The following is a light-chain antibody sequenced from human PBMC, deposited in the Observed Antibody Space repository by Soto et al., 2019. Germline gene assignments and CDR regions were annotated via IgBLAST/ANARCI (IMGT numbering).Light chain of an antibody. CDR1: QSVSSY. Sequence: EIVLTQSPATLSLSPGERATLSCRASQSVSSYLAWYQQKPGQAPRLLIYDASNRATGIPARFSGSGSWTYFSLTISSLEPEEFAVYYCQQRSNWPPWTFGQGTKVESK. CDR3: QQRSNWPPWT. V-gene: IGKV3-11*01. J-gene: IGKJ1*01. CDR2: DAS.